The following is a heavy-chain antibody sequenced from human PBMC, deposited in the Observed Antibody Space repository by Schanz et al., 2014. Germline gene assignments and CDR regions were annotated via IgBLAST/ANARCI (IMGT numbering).Heavy chain of an antibody. CDR3: ARPALWFGDNCFDP. D-gene: IGHD3-10*01. Sequence: EVQLLESGGGLVQPGGSLRLSCSASTFTFDHYAMTWVRQAPGKGLEWVSRIKSDGSSTSYADSVKGRFTISRDNAKNTLYLQMNTLRAEDTAVYYCARPALWFGDNCFDPWGQGTLVTGSS. J-gene: IGHJ5*02. V-gene: IGHV3-74*02. CDR1: TFTFDHYA. CDR2: IKSDGSST.